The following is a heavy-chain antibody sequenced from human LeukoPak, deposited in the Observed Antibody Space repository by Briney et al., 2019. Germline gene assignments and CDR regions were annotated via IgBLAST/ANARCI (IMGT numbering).Heavy chain of an antibody. CDR3: AKVAYQGTDY. Sequence: GGSLRLSRAASGFTFSSYAMSWVRQAPGKGLEWVSVISGGGGGTYYADSVKGRFTISRDNSKNTLYLQMNSLRAEDTAVYYCAKVAYQGTDYWGQGTLVTVSS. J-gene: IGHJ4*02. D-gene: IGHD2-2*01. CDR1: GFTFSSYA. CDR2: ISGGGGGT. V-gene: IGHV3-23*01.